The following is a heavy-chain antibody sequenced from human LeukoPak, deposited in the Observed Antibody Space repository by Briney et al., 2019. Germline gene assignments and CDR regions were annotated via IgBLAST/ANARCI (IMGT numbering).Heavy chain of an antibody. V-gene: IGHV1-3*01. J-gene: IGHJ5*02. CDR2: INAGNGNT. CDR3: AIAAAGTGSWFDP. CDR1: GYTFTSYA. D-gene: IGHD6-13*01. Sequence: EASVKVSCTASGYTFTSYAMHWVRQAPGQRLEWMGWINAGNGNTKYSQKFQGRVTITRDTSASTAYMELSSLRSEDTAVYYCAIAAAGTGSWFDPWGQGTLVTVSS.